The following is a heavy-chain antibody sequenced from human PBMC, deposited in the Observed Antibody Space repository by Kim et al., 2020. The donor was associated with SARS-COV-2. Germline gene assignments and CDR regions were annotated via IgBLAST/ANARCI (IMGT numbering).Heavy chain of an antibody. CDR2: IYSGGST. J-gene: IGHJ3*02. D-gene: IGHD6-13*01. CDR3: ARDPGIAAAGTGGDAFDI. V-gene: IGHV3-53*01. CDR1: GFTVSSNY. Sequence: GGSLRLSCAASGFTVSSNYMSWVRQAPGKGLEWVSVIYSGGSTYYADSVKGRFTISRDNSKNTLYLQMNSLRAEDTAVYYCARDPGIAAAGTGGDAFDIWGQGTMVTVSS.